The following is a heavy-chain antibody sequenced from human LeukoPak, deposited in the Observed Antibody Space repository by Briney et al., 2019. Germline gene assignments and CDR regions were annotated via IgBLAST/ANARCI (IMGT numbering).Heavy chain of an antibody. J-gene: IGHJ4*02. Sequence: PSQTLSLTCAVSGGSISRGGYSWSWIRQPPGKGLEWIGYIYHSGSTYYNPSLKSRVTISVDRSKNQFSLKLSSVTAADTAVYYCARAEGYYYASVYWGQGTLVTVSS. D-gene: IGHD3-22*01. CDR1: GGSISRGGYS. CDR2: IYHSGST. V-gene: IGHV4-30-2*01. CDR3: ARAEGYYYASVY.